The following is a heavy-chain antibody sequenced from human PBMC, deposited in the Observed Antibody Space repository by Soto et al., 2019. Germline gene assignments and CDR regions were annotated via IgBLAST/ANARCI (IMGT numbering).Heavy chain of an antibody. J-gene: IGHJ5*02. CDR2: MNPNSGNG. CDR1: GYSFSNND. CDR3: ARMATSGTLNWFDP. V-gene: IGHV1-8*01. Sequence: ASVKVSCKASGYSFSNNDIRWVRQATGQGLEWMGWMNPNSGNGGYAQKFQGRVTMTRDTSTSTAYMELSSLASDDTAIYYCARMATSGTLNWFDPWGQGTLVNVSS.